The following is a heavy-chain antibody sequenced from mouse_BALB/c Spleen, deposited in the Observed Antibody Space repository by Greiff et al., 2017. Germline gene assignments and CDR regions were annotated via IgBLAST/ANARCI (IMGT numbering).Heavy chain of an antibody. CDR1: GFTFSDYY. J-gene: IGHJ3*01. CDR3: ARGGLRAWFAY. D-gene: IGHD2-12*01. V-gene: IGHV5-4*02. CDR2: ISDGGSYT. Sequence: EVMLVESGGGLVKPGGSLKLSCAASGFTFSDYYMYWVRQPPEKRLEWVATISDGGSYTYYPDSVKGRFTISRDNAKNNLYLQMSSLKSEDTAMYYCARGGLRAWFAYWGQGTLVTVSA.